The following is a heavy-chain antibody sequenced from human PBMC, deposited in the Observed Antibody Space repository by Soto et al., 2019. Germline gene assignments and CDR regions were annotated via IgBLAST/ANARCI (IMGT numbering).Heavy chain of an antibody. Sequence: QVQLQESGPGLVQPSQTLSLTCTVSGASISSGGFYWSWIRQFPGKGREWIGYIDYRGRTFYNPSLKSRATISRDTSKSQFSLNVNSVTAADTAVFYCARVSAAGTRWFDSWGQGTLVTVSS. CDR3: ARVSAAGTRWFDS. CDR1: GASISSGGFY. D-gene: IGHD6-13*01. CDR2: IDYRGRT. V-gene: IGHV4-31*03. J-gene: IGHJ5*01.